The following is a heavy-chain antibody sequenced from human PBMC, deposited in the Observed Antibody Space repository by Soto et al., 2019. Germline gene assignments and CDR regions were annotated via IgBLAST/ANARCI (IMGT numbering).Heavy chain of an antibody. CDR1: GFTFTRYS. J-gene: IGHJ4*02. CDR3: ARESEDRTSNFDY. Sequence: GGSLRLSCAASGFTFTRYSMNWVRQAPGKGLEWVSSISSTTNYIYYGDSMKGRFTISRDSAKNSLCLEMNSLRAEDTAVYYCARESEDRTSNFDYWGQGTLVTVSS. CDR2: ISSTTNYI. V-gene: IGHV3-21*06.